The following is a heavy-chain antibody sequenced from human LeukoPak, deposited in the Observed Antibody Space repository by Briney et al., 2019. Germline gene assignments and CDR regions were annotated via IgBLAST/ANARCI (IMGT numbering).Heavy chain of an antibody. J-gene: IGHJ5*02. CDR3: ATDGAGFDT. V-gene: IGHV3-11*01. Sequence: GGSLRLSYAASGFTFSDYYMSWIRQAPGKGLEWLSYINIGGTNTHYADSVKGRFTISRDNTKKSLYLQMNNLRAEDTAVYYCATDGAGFDTWGQGVLVTVSS. CDR2: INIGGTNT. CDR1: GFTFSDYY.